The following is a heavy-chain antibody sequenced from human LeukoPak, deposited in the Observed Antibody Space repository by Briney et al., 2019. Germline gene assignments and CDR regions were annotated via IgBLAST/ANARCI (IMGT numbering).Heavy chain of an antibody. D-gene: IGHD3-22*01. V-gene: IGHV5-51*01. J-gene: IGHJ4*02. CDR1: GYSFTSYW. Sequence: GESLKISCKGSGYSFTSYWTGWVRQMPGKGLEWMGIIYPGDSDTRYSPSFQGQVTISADKSISTAYLQWSSLKASDTAMYYCARRQYYYDSSGYYYDYWGQGTLVTVSS. CDR3: ARRQYYYDSSGYYYDY. CDR2: IYPGDSDT.